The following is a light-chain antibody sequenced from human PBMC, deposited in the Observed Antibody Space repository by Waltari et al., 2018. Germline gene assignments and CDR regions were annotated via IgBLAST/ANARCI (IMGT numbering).Light chain of an antibody. CDR3: CSYAGSYTFV. J-gene: IGLJ1*01. Sequence: QSALTQPRSVSGYLGQSVTISCTGTGSDIGGYNYVSWYQQHPDKVPKLIIFDVAKRPSGVPDRFSGSKSGNTASLTISGLQAEDEADYYCCSYAGSYTFVFGVGTKVSVV. CDR1: GSDIGGYNY. CDR2: DVA. V-gene: IGLV2-11*01.